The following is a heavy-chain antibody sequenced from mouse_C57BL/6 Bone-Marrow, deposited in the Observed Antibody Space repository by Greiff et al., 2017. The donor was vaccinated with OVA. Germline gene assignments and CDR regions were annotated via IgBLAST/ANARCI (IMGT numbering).Heavy chain of an antibody. J-gene: IGHJ3*01. V-gene: IGHV1-81*01. Sequence: QVQLKQSGAELARPGASVKLSCKASGYTFTSYGISWVKQRTGQGLEWIGEIYPRSGNTYYNEKFKGKATLTADKSSSTAYMELRSLTSEDSAVYFCAREGAVGGFAYWGQGTLVTVSA. CDR3: AREGAVGGFAY. CDR1: GYTFTSYG. D-gene: IGHD3-1*01. CDR2: IYPRSGNT.